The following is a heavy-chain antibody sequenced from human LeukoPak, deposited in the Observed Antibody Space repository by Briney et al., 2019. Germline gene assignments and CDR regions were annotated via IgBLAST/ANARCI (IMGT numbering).Heavy chain of an antibody. D-gene: IGHD4-23*01. J-gene: IGHJ4*02. Sequence: GGFLRLSCAASGFTVSSNYMSWVRQAPGKGLEWVSVIFSGGSTYYADSVKGRFTISRDNSKNTVYLQMNSLRAEDTAVYYCARSIGGNTHFDYWGQGTLVTVSS. CDR1: GFTVSSNY. V-gene: IGHV3-53*01. CDR3: ARSIGGNTHFDY. CDR2: IFSGGST.